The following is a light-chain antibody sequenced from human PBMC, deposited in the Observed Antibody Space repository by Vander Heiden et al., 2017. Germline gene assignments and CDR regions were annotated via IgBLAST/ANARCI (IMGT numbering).Light chain of an antibody. CDR2: AAS. V-gene: IGKV1-39*01. J-gene: IGKJ3*01. CDR1: QSVSTY. CDR3: QQCYSTPFT. Sequence: DIQMTQSPSSLSASVGDRVTITCRASQSVSTYLNWYQQKPGKAPNLLIYAASNLQSGVPSRFSGSESGTDFTLTISRLQPEDFATYYCQQCYSTPFTFGPGTKVHIQ.